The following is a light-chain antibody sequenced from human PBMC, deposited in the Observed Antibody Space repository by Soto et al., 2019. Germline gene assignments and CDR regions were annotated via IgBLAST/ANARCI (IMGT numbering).Light chain of an antibody. J-gene: IGLJ1*01. CDR3: SSYTSSSTYV. Sequence: QSALTQPASVSGSPGQSITISCTGTSSDVGGYNYVSWYQQHPGRAPKLMIYEVSNRPSGVSNRFSGSKSGNTASLTISGLQAEDEADYYCSSYTSSSTYVFGPGTRSPS. CDR2: EVS. V-gene: IGLV2-14*01. CDR1: SSDVGGYNY.